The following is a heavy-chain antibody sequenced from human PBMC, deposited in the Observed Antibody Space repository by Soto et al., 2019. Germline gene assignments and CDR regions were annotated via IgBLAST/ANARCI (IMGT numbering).Heavy chain of an antibody. J-gene: IGHJ4*02. CDR1: GGSISSGSYY. CDR3: ARASSVWGSYRTGNIDY. D-gene: IGHD3-16*02. V-gene: IGHV4-39*02. Sequence: SETLSLTCTVSGGSISSGSYYWDWIRQPPGKGLEWIGSFSYSGSTYYNPSLKSRVTISVDTSNNHFSLRLSSVTAADTAVYYCARASSVWGSYRTGNIDYWGQGTLVTVSS. CDR2: FSYSGST.